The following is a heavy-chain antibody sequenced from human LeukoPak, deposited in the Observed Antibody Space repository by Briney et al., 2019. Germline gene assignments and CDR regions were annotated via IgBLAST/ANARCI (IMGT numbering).Heavy chain of an antibody. CDR3: ARDYYGSGSYPSDY. Sequence: GGSLRLSCAASGFTFSNAWMSWVRQAPGKGLEWVGRIKSKTDGGTTDYAAPVKGRFTISRDDSKNTLYLQMNSLKTEDTAVYYCARDYYGSGSYPSDYWGQGTLVTVSS. D-gene: IGHD3-10*01. CDR2: IKSKTDGGTT. CDR1: GFTFSNAW. J-gene: IGHJ4*02. V-gene: IGHV3-15*01.